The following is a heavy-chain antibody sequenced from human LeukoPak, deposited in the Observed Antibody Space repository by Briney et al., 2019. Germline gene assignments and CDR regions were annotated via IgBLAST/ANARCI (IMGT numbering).Heavy chain of an antibody. CDR2: INPSGGST. CDR3: ARVYYDSSGYYPKHAFDI. V-gene: IGHV1-46*03. D-gene: IGHD3-22*01. Sequence: ASVKVSCKASGYTFTSYYMHWVRQAPGQGLEWMGIINPSGGSTSYAQKFQGRVTMTRDTSTSTVYTELSSLRSEDTAVYYCARVYYDSSGYYPKHAFDIWGQGTMVTVSS. J-gene: IGHJ3*02. CDR1: GYTFTSYY.